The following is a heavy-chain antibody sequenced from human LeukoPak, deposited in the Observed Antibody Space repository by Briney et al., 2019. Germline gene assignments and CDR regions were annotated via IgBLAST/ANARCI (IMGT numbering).Heavy chain of an antibody. CDR3: ARVWRCEQWLVPCWFDP. V-gene: IGHV3-53*01. CDR1: GFTVSSNY. D-gene: IGHD6-19*01. CDR2: IYSGGST. J-gene: IGHJ5*02. Sequence: GGSLRLSCAASGFTVSSNYMSWVRQAPGKGLEWVSVIYSGGSTYYADSVKGRFTISRDNSKNTLYLQMNSLRAEDTAVYYCARVWRCEQWLVPCWFDPWGQGTLVTVSS.